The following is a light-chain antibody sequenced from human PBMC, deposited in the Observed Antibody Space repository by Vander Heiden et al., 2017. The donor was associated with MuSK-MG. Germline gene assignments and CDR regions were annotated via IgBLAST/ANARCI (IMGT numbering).Light chain of an antibody. CDR3: QQLNTYPLF. V-gene: IGKV1-9*01. CDR2: AAS. Sequence: IQLTQSASYLSASVGDRLTITGRASQGISSYLAWYQQKPGKAPKLLIYAASTWQSGVPSRLSGSGSGTESTLTISRLQPDDFATYYCQQLNTYPLFFGPGTKVDIK. J-gene: IGKJ3*01. CDR1: QGISSY.